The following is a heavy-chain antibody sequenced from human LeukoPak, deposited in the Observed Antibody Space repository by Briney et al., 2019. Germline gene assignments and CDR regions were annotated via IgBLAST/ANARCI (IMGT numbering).Heavy chain of an antibody. J-gene: IGHJ4*02. CDR1: GYTFTNYG. CDR3: ARDQGGNWNSNFDY. D-gene: IGHD1-7*01. V-gene: IGHV1-18*04. Sequence: GASVKVSCKASGYTFTNYGISWVRQAPGQGLEWMGWISAYNGNTNYAQKLQGRVTVTTDTATSTAYMGLRSLRSDDAAVYYCARDQGGNWNSNFDYWGQGTLVTVSS. CDR2: ISAYNGNT.